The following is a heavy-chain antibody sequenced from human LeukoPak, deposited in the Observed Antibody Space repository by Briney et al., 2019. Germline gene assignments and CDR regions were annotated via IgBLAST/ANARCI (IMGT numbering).Heavy chain of an antibody. Sequence: GGSLRLSCAASGFTFSSYGMHWVRQAPGKGLEWVAFTSYDGINKYYVDSVKGRFTISRDNSKNTLYLQMNSLRPEDTAVYFCAKTTLAVAGNFDYWGQGTLVTVSS. V-gene: IGHV3-30*18. D-gene: IGHD6-19*01. J-gene: IGHJ4*02. CDR1: GFTFSSYG. CDR2: TSYDGINK. CDR3: AKTTLAVAGNFDY.